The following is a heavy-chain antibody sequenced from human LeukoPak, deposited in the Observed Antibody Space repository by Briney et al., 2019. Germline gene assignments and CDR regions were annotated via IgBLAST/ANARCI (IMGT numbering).Heavy chain of an antibody. CDR2: ISAYNGNT. CDR1: GYTFTSYG. V-gene: IGHV1-18*01. CDR3: ARDRMTLRYYYYYMDV. Sequence: GASVKVSCKASGYTFTSYGISWVRQAPGQGLEWMGWISAYNGNTNYAQKLQGRVTMTTDTSTSTAYMELRSLRSDDTAVYYCARDRMTLRYYYYYMDVWGKGTTVTVSS. J-gene: IGHJ6*03. D-gene: IGHD5-12*01.